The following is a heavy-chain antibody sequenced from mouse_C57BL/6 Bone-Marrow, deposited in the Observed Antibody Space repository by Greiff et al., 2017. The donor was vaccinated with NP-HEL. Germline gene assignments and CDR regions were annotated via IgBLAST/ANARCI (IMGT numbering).Heavy chain of an antibody. CDR3: AREDLDYYGSSYWFAY. CDR1: GYSITSGYY. D-gene: IGHD1-1*01. V-gene: IGHV3-6*01. J-gene: IGHJ3*01. CDR2: ISYDGSN. Sequence: EVQLQESGPGLVKPSQSLSLTCSVTGYSITSGYYWNWIRQFPGNKLEWMGYISYDGSNNYNPSLKNRISITRDTSKNQFFLKLNSVTTEDTPTYYCAREDLDYYGSSYWFAYWGQGTLVTVSA.